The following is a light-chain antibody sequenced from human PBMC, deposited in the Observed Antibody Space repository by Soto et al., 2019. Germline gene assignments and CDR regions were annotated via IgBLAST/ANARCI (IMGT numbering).Light chain of an antibody. CDR3: QQSYTIPLT. J-gene: IGKJ4*01. CDR1: QSISRY. CDR2: DES. V-gene: IGKV1-39*01. Sequence: DIQMTQSPSSLSAFVGDRVTITCRASQSISRYLKWHQQKPGKAPKVLISDESSLQSGVPSRFSGSGSGTDFTLTISSLQPEDSATYFCQQSYTIPLTFGGGTKVEIK.